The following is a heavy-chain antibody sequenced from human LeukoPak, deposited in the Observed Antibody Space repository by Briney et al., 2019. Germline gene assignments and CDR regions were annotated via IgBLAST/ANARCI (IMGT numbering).Heavy chain of an antibody. D-gene: IGHD2/OR15-2a*01. V-gene: IGHV1-69*13. CDR2: IIPIFGTA. CDR1: GGTFSSYA. CDR3: ARDLAQEYTT. J-gene: IGHJ4*02. Sequence: SVKVSCKASGGTFSSYAISWVRQAHGQGLEWMGGIIPIFGTANYAQKFQGRVTITADESTSTAYMELSSLRSEDTAVYYCARDLAQEYTTWGQGSLVTVSS.